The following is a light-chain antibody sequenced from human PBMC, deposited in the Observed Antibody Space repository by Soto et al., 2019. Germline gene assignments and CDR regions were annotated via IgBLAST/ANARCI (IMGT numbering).Light chain of an antibody. CDR2: GAS. CDR1: QSVSSN. Sequence: EIVMTQSPATLSVSPGERATLSCRASQSVSSNLAWYQQKPGQAPRLLIYGASTRATGIPARFSGSGSGTEFTLTISSLQSEDFEVYYCQKYNNWPQTFGQGTKVDIK. CDR3: QKYNNWPQT. J-gene: IGKJ1*01. V-gene: IGKV3-15*01.